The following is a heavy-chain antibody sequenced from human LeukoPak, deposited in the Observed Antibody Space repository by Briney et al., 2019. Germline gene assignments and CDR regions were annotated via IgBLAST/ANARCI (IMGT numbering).Heavy chain of an antibody. CDR3: ARAINWNDAKPPDY. CDR1: GYTFTGYY. D-gene: IGHD1-20*01. J-gene: IGHJ4*02. V-gene: IGHV1-2*02. CDR2: INPNSGGT. Sequence: GASVKVSCKASGYTFTGYYMHWVRQAPGQGLEWMGWINPNSGGTNYAQKFQGRVTMTRDTSISTAYMELSRLRSDDTAVYYRARAINWNDAKPPDYWGQGTLVTVSS.